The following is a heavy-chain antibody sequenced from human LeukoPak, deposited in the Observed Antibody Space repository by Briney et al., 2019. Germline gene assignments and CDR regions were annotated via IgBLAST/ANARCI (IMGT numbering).Heavy chain of an antibody. V-gene: IGHV3-43*02. Sequence: GGSLRLSCAASGLTFDDYAMHWVRQAPGKGPEWISLITGNGITTSYADSVRGRFTISRDNSKNSLYLQMNSLTTEDNALCYCGGSWDYYFDYWGQGTLVTVSS. D-gene: IGHD6-13*01. CDR1: GLTFDDYA. J-gene: IGHJ4*02. CDR2: ITGNGITT. CDR3: GGSWDYYFDY.